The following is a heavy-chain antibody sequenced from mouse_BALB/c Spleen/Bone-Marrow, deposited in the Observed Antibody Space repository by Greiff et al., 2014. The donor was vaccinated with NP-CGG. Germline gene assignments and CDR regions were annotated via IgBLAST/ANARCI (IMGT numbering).Heavy chain of an antibody. CDR2: IDPANGNT. Sequence: VQLQQSGAELVKPGASVKLSCTASGFNIKDTYMHWVKQRPEQGLEWIGRIDPANGNTKYDPKFKGKATITADTSSNTAYLQXXXXXSEVTAVYYCASYRYAWYFDVWGAGTTVTVSS. D-gene: IGHD2-14*01. V-gene: IGHV14-3*02. CDR3: ASYRYAWYFDV. CDR1: GFNIKDTY. J-gene: IGHJ1*01.